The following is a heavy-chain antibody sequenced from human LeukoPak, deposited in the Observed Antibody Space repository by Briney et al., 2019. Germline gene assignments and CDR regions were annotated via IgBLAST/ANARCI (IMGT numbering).Heavy chain of an antibody. J-gene: IGHJ4*02. Sequence: SETLSLTCTVSGGSISSSNYYWGWIRQPPGKGLEWIGEINHSGSTNYNPSLKSRVTISVDTSKNQFSLKLSSVTAADTAVYYCAPRGGYNWNTGYWGQGTLVTVSS. D-gene: IGHD1/OR15-1a*01. CDR1: GGSISSSNYY. CDR2: INHSGST. V-gene: IGHV4-61*05. CDR3: APRGGYNWNTGY.